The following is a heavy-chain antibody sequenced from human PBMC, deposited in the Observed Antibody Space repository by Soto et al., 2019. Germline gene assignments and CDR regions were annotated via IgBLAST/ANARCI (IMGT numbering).Heavy chain of an antibody. V-gene: IGHV2-70*01. D-gene: IGHD6-6*01. CDR1: GFSLSTSGMC. CDR3: ARIPRIAARPKDYYYGMDV. Sequence: SGPTLVNPTQTLTLTCTFSGFSLSTSGMCVSWIRQPPGKALEWLALIDWDDDKYYSTSLKTRLTTSKDTSKNQVVLTMTNMDPVDTATYYCARIPRIAARPKDYYYGMDVWGQGTTVTVSS. J-gene: IGHJ6*02. CDR2: IDWDDDK.